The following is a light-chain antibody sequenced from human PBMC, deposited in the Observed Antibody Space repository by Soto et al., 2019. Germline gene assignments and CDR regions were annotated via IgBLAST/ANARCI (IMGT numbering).Light chain of an antibody. J-gene: IGLJ1*01. CDR3: CSSAPESTYV. Sequence: QSALAQPASVSGSPVQSITISCTGTDSDVGAYNSVSWYQQHPHKAPRLIIYKGTRRPSGISYRFSGSTSGNAASLTISALQADDEADYFCCSSAPESTYVFGTGTKVTVL. V-gene: IGLV2-23*01. CDR2: KGT. CDR1: DSDVGAYNS.